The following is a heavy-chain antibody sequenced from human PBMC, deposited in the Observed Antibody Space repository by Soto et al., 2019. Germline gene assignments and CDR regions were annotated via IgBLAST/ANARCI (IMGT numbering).Heavy chain of an antibody. CDR1: GGSISSSNW. Sequence: TLSLTCAVSGGSISSSNWWSWVRQPPGKGLEWIGEIYHSGSTNYNPSLKSRVTISVDKSKNQFSLKLSSVTAADTAVYYCARAVIYYDSSGYKNWFDPWGQGTLVTVSS. J-gene: IGHJ5*02. D-gene: IGHD3-22*01. CDR3: ARAVIYYDSSGYKNWFDP. V-gene: IGHV4-4*02. CDR2: IYHSGST.